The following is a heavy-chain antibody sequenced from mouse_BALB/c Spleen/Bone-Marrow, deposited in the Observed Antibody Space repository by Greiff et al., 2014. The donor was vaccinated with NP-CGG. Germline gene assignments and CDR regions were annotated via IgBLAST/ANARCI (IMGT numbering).Heavy chain of an antibody. Sequence: QVQLQQSGPELVKPGASVRISCKASGYTFTSYYIYWVKQRPGQGLEWIGWIYPGNVNTKYNEKFKGKATLTADKSSSTAYMQLSSLTSEDSAVYFYARDTMDYWGQGTSVTVSS. V-gene: IGHV1S56*01. CDR2: IYPGNVNT. CDR1: GYTFTSYY. CDR3: ARDTMDY. J-gene: IGHJ4*01.